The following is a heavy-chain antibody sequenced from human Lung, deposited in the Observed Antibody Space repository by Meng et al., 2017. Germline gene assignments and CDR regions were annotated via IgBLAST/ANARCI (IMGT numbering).Heavy chain of an antibody. CDR3: ARGPTTMAHDFDY. V-gene: IGHV4-34*01. CDR1: GGSFSDYY. CDR2: INHSGST. Sequence: VQLKQWGAGLLKPSEPLSLTCVVSGGSFSDYYWSWIRQPPGKGLEWIGEINHSGSTNYNPSLESRATISVDTSQNNLSLKLSSVTAADSAVYYCARGPTTMAHDFDYWGQGTLVTSPQ. J-gene: IGHJ4*02. D-gene: IGHD4-11*01.